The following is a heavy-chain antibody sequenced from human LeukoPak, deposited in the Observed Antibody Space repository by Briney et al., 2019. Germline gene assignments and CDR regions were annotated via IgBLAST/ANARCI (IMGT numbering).Heavy chain of an antibody. D-gene: IGHD2-2*01. V-gene: IGHV3-23*01. CDR3: AKGPVVPSATYFFEH. J-gene: IGHJ4*02. Sequence: PGGSLRLSCAASEFTFSTYAMGWVRQAPGKGREWVSAISGSGGSTFYADSVKGRFTISRDNTKNTLYLQMSSLTPEDTAVYYCAKGPVVPSATYFFEHWGQGTLVVVSS. CDR2: ISGSGGST. CDR1: EFTFSTYA.